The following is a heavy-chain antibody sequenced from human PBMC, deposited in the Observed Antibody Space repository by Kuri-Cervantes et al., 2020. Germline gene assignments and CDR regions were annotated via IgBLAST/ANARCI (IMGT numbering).Heavy chain of an antibody. V-gene: IGHV4-61*02. CDR2: IYTSGST. CDR3: ARHYYDSSGYFGFWYFDL. D-gene: IGHD3-22*01. CDR1: GGSISSSSYY. J-gene: IGHJ2*01. Sequence: LRLSCTVSGGSISSSSYYWSWIRQPAGKGLEWIGRIYTSGSTNYNPSLKSRVTISVDTSKNQFSLKLSSVTAADTAVYYCARHYYDSSGYFGFWYFDLWGRGTLVTVSS.